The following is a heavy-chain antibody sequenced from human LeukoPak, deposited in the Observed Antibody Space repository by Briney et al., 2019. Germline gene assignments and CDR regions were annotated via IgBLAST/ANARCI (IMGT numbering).Heavy chain of an antibody. Sequence: GGSLRLSCAASGFTFSSYGMHWVRQAPGKGLEWVAVIWYDGSHKYYADSVEGRFTISRDNSKNTLYLQMNSLRAEDTAVYYCVKDLVNFDYWGQGTLVTVSS. V-gene: IGHV3-33*06. D-gene: IGHD1-26*01. CDR1: GFTFSSYG. CDR3: VKDLVNFDY. CDR2: IWYDGSHK. J-gene: IGHJ4*02.